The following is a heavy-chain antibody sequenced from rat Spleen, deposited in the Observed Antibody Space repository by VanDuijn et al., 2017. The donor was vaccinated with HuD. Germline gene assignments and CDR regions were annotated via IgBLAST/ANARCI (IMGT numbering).Heavy chain of an antibody. J-gene: IGHJ4*01. CDR2: IIYDGSRT. Sequence: EVQLVESGGGLVQPGRSLKLSCAASGFTFSDYYMAWVRQAPKKGLEWVATIIYDGSRTYYRDSVKGRFTISRDNAKSTLYLQMDSLRSEDTATYYCARGGILRTSVSVMDAWGQGASVTVSS. CDR1: GFTFSDYY. CDR3: ARGGILRTSVSVMDA. V-gene: IGHV5-7*01. D-gene: IGHD1-6*01.